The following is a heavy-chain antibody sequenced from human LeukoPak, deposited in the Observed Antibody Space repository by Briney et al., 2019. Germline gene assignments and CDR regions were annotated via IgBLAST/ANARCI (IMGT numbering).Heavy chain of an antibody. CDR3: ASARQRHCTNGVCPSLTDS. CDR2: IIRGLGIS. CDR1: GGTFSSYA. Sequence: SVKVSCEASGGTFSSYAINWVRQAPGQGLEWMGRIIRGLGISNYAQKFQGRVTITADKSTSTTYMELSSLRPEDTAVYYCASARQRHCTNGVCPSLTDSWGQGTLVTVSS. J-gene: IGHJ4*02. V-gene: IGHV1-69*04. D-gene: IGHD2-8*01.